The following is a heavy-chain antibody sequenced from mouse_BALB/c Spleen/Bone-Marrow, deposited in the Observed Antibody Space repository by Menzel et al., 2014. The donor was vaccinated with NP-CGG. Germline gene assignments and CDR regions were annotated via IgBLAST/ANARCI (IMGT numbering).Heavy chain of an antibody. D-gene: IGHD2-3*01. CDR2: ISSGGSYT. CDR3: ARHDGYYAMDY. J-gene: IGHJ4*01. Sequence: DVMLVESGGGLVKPGGPLKLSCAASGFTFSSYAMSWVRRTPEKRLEWVATISSGGSYTYYPDSVKGRFTISRDNAKNTLYLQMSSLRSEDTAMYYCARHDGYYAMDYWGRGTSVTVSS. V-gene: IGHV5-9-1*01. CDR1: GFTFSSYA.